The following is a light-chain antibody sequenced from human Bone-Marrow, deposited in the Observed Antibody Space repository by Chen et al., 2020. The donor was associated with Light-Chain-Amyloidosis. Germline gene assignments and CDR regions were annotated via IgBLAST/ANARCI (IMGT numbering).Light chain of an antibody. J-gene: IGLJ3*02. CDR3: QVWDRSSDRPV. Sequence: YVLTQPSSVSGAHGQTATSACGGNNIGSTSVHWYQQTSGQSPLLVVYDDSDRPSGIPERLAGSNSGNRATLTISRVEAGDEADYYCQVWDRSSDRPVFGGGTKLTVL. V-gene: IGLV3-21*02. CDR1: NIGSTS. CDR2: DDS.